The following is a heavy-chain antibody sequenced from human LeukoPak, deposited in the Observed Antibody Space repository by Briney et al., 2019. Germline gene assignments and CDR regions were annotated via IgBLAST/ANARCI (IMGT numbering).Heavy chain of an antibody. CDR2: ISAYNGNT. Sequence: ASVKVSCKASGYTFTSYGFSWVRQAPGQGLEWMGWISAYNGNTNYAQKFQDRVTMTTDTSTSTAYMELRSLRSDDTAVYYCATEGPSGSYYSARNWFDPWGQGTLVTVSS. V-gene: IGHV1-18*01. CDR3: ATEGPSGSYYSARNWFDP. D-gene: IGHD3-10*01. J-gene: IGHJ5*02. CDR1: GYTFTSYG.